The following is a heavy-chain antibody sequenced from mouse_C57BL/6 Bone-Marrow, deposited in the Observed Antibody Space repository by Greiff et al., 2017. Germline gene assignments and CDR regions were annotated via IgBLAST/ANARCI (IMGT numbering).Heavy chain of an antibody. V-gene: IGHV5-16*01. Sequence: EVKLVESEGGLVQPGSSMKLSCTASGFTFSDYYMAWVRQVPEKGLEWVANINYDGSSTYYLDSLKSRFIISRDNAKNILYLQMSSLKSEDTATYYCARGALYYYGSSSCDYWGQGTTLTVSS. CDR1: GFTFSDYY. CDR3: ARGALYYYGSSSCDY. CDR2: INYDGSST. J-gene: IGHJ2*01. D-gene: IGHD1-1*01.